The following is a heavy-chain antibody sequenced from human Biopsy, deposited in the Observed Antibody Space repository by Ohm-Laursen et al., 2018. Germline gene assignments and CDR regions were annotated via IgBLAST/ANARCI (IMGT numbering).Heavy chain of an antibody. V-gene: IGHV1-69*13. Sequence: ASVKVSCKVSGYTLNELSMHWVRQAPGQGLEWMGGIIPIFGTANYAQKFQGRVTITADESTSTAYMEVTSLRSDDTAVYYCATGPYYDTRFYYNVRPFDFWGQGTLVTVSS. D-gene: IGHD3-10*01. CDR3: ATGPYYDTRFYYNVRPFDF. J-gene: IGHJ4*02. CDR1: GYTLNELS. CDR2: IIPIFGTA.